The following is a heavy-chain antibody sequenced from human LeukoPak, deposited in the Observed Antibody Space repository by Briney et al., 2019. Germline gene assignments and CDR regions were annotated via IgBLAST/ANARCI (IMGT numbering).Heavy chain of an antibody. CDR1: GFTFSDYY. D-gene: IGHD3-10*01. V-gene: IGHV3-11*01. J-gene: IGHJ4*02. Sequence: PGGSLRLSCAASGFTFSDYYMSWIRQAPGKGLEWVSYISSSGSTIYYAGSVKGRFTISRDNAKNSLYLQMNSLRAEDTAVYYCARLLWFGDIMGYYFDYWGQGTLVTVSS. CDR2: ISSSGSTI. CDR3: ARLLWFGDIMGYYFDY.